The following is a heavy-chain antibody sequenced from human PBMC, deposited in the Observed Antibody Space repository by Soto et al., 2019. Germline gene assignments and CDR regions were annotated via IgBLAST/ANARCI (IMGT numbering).Heavy chain of an antibody. J-gene: IGHJ6*03. CDR3: ARGRPDYYYYYMDV. CDR2: IYSGGST. V-gene: IGHV3-66*01. CDR1: GFTVSSNY. D-gene: IGHD1-1*01. Sequence: GGSLRLSCAASGFTVSSNYMSWVRQAPGKGLEWVSVIYSGGSTYYADSVKGRFTISRDNSKNTLYLQMNSLRAEDTAVYYCARGRPDYYYYYMDVWGKGTTVTVSS.